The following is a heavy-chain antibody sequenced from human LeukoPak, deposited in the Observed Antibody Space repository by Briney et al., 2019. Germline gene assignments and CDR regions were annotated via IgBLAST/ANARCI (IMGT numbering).Heavy chain of an antibody. CDR1: GFTFSSYG. Sequence: GGSLRLSCAASGFTFSSYGMHWVRQAPGKGLEWVAFIRYDGSNKYYADSVKGRFTFSRDNSKNTLYLEMNGLRPEDTAVYFCVKGRGWFCDYWGQGLLVTVSS. CDR2: IRYDGSNK. V-gene: IGHV3-30*02. J-gene: IGHJ4*02. D-gene: IGHD6-19*01. CDR3: VKGRGWFCDY.